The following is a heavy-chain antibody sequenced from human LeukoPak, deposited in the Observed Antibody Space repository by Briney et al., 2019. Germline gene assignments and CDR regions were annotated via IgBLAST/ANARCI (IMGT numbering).Heavy chain of an antibody. Sequence: SVKVSCKASGGTFSSYAISWVRQAPGQGLEWMGGIIPIFGTANYAQKFQGRVTMTEDTSTDTAYMELSSLRSEDTAVYYCATASIRAARPTDYWGQGTLVTVSS. V-gene: IGHV1-69*06. CDR3: ATASIRAARPTDY. D-gene: IGHD6-6*01. CDR2: IIPIFGTA. CDR1: GGTFSSYA. J-gene: IGHJ4*02.